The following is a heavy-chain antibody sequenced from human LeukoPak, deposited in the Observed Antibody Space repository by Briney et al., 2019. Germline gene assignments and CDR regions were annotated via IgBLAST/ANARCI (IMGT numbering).Heavy chain of an antibody. Sequence: GGSLRLSCKASGFTFGDYAMSWFRQAPGKGLEWVGFIRSKAYGGTTEYAASVKGRFTISRDDSKSIAYLQMNSLKTEDTAVYYCTRGSDTIFGVARDGFDYWGQGTLVTVSS. J-gene: IGHJ4*02. D-gene: IGHD3-3*01. V-gene: IGHV3-49*03. CDR3: TRGSDTIFGVARDGFDY. CDR1: GFTFGDYA. CDR2: IRSKAYGGTT.